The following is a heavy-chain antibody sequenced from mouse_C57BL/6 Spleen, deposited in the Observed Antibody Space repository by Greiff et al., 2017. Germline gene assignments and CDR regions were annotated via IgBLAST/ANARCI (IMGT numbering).Heavy chain of an antibody. Sequence: VQLQQSGAELVRPGSSVKMSCKTSGYTFTSYGINWVKQRPGQGLEWSGYIYIGNGYTEYNEKFKGKATLTSDTSSRTAYMQLSSLTSADSAIYFCARDTTVVATGYYAMDYWGQGTSVTVSS. CDR1: GYTFTSYG. J-gene: IGHJ4*01. CDR3: ARDTTVVATGYYAMDY. V-gene: IGHV1-58*01. D-gene: IGHD1-1*01. CDR2: IYIGNGYT.